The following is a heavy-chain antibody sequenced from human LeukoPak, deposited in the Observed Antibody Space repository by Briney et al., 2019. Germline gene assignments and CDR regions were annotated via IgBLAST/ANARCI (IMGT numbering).Heavy chain of an antibody. CDR1: GGTFSSYA. CDR2: IIPIFGTA. J-gene: IGHJ5*02. CDR3: STYYFAGGWFDP. V-gene: IGHV1-69*05. D-gene: IGHD3-10*01. Sequence: VASVKVSCKASGGTFSSYAISWVRQAPGQGLEWMGGIIPIFGTANYAQKFQGRVTITTDESTSTAYMELSSLRSEDTAVYYCSTYYFAGGWFDPWGQGTLVTVSS.